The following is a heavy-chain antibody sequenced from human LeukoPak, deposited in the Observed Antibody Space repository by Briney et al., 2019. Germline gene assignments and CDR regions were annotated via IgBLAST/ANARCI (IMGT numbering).Heavy chain of an antibody. D-gene: IGHD6-19*01. CDR2: ISSTSSTI. CDR1: EFTLSSYS. V-gene: IGHV3-48*04. J-gene: IGHJ2*01. CDR3: ARRYSSGWPSPSFDL. Sequence: GGSLRLSCAASEFTLSSYSMNWVRQAPGKGLEWVSYISSTSSTIYYADSVKGRFTISRDNAKNSLYLQMNSLRAEDTAVYYCARRYSSGWPSPSFDLWGRGTLVTVSS.